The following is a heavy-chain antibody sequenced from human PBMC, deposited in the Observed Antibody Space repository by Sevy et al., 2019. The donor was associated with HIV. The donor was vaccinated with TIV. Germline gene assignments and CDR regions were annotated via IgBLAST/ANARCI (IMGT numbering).Heavy chain of an antibody. V-gene: IGHV4-34*01. CDR1: GGSFSGYY. D-gene: IGHD2-2*01. CDR2: INHSGST. Sequence: SETLSLTCAVYGGSFSGYYWSWIRQPPGKGLEWIGEINHSGSTNYNPSLKSRVTISVDTSKNQFSLKLGSVTAADTAVYYCARHCTGTSCSHAFDIWGQGKMVTVSS. CDR3: ARHCTGTSCSHAFDI. J-gene: IGHJ3*02.